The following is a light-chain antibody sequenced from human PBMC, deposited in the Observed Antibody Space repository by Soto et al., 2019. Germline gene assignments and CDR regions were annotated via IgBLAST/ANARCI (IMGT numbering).Light chain of an antibody. V-gene: IGKV1-39*01. CDR2: AAS. CDR3: QQSYSTLRT. CDR1: QSISSY. J-gene: IGKJ1*01. Sequence: DIQMTQSPSSLSASVGDRVTITCRASQSISSYLNWYQQKPGKAPKLLIYAASSLQSGVPSRFSGCGSGTDFTLTISSLQPEYFATYYCQQSYSTLRTFGQGTKVEIK.